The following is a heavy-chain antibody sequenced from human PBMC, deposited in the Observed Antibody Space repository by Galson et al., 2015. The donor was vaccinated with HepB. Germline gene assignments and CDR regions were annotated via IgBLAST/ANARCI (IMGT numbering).Heavy chain of an antibody. D-gene: IGHD3-22*01. CDR3: ARGTYYYDSSGYFEDY. CDR1: AFTFSDFW. J-gene: IGHJ4*02. CDR2: IYYSGST. Sequence: LRLSCAASAFTFSDFWMSWTRQSPGKGLEWIGYIYYSGSTHYNPSLKSRVTLSVDTSKNQFSLKLSSVTAADTAVYYCARGTYYYDSSGYFEDYWGQGTLVTVSS. V-gene: IGHV4-59*01.